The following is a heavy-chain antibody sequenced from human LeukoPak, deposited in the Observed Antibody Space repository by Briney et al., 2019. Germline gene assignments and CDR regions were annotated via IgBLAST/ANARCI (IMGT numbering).Heavy chain of an antibody. CDR2: IYPGDSDT. V-gene: IGHV5-51*01. D-gene: IGHD2-2*01. Sequence: GESLKISCKDSRYSFANYWIGWVRQMPGKGLEWMGIIYPGDSDTRYSPSFQGQVTVSAVKSISTAYLQWSSLKASDTAMYYCATHSPSSISLHIWGQGTMVTVSS. CDR1: RYSFANYW. CDR3: ATHSPSSISLHI. J-gene: IGHJ3*02.